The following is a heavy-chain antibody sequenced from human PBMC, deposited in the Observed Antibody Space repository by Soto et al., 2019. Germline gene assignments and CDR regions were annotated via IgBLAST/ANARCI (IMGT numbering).Heavy chain of an antibody. D-gene: IGHD1-26*01. Sequence: EVHLVESGGGLVQTGGSLRLSCAIFESTVSRDWMNWVRQAPGKGLEWVAHINQDGSETYYVDSVEGRFTISRDNAKKSLYLQMTSRRPADTAMYYCSGGVGDAFWGQGTLVTVSS. CDR3: SGGVGDAF. CDR1: ESTVSRDW. V-gene: IGHV3-7*04. J-gene: IGHJ4*02. CDR2: INQDGSET.